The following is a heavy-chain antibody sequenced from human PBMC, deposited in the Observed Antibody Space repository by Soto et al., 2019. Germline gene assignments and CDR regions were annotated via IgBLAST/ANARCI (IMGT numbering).Heavy chain of an antibody. V-gene: IGHV4-31*03. J-gene: IGHJ5*02. D-gene: IGHD3-3*01. CDR3: ARGGDVLRP. CDR2: AYYSGST. CDR1: GYSISSGGYY. Sequence: QVQLQESGPGLVKPSQTLSLTCTISGYSISSGGYYWSWIRQHPGKGLWWIGYAYYSGSTYYNPSLKNRVTISVDTSNSQFSLNLTSVTAADTAVYYCARGGDVLRPWGQGPLVTVSS.